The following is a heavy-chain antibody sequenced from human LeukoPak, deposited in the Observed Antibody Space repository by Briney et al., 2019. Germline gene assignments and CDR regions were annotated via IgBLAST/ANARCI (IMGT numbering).Heavy chain of an antibody. CDR1: GFTFSDYY. D-gene: IGHD4-17*01. Sequence: GGSLRLSCAASGFTFSDYYMSWIRPAPGKGLEWVSYISSSGSTIYYADSVKGRFTISRDNAKNSLYLQMNSLRAEDTAVYYCARDGGGDYYYYYGMDVWGQGTTVTVSS. CDR2: ISSSGSTI. V-gene: IGHV3-11*01. CDR3: ARDGGGDYYYYYGMDV. J-gene: IGHJ6*02.